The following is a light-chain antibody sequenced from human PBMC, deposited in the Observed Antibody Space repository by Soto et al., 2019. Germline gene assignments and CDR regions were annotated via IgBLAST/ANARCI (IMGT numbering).Light chain of an antibody. CDR3: KSYDNSLSGHVV. V-gene: IGLV1-40*01. CDR1: SSNIGALYD. Sequence: QSVLTQPPSVSGAPGQRVTISCTGSSSNIGALYDVNWYQQLPGTAPKLLIYDNNNRPSGVPDRFSGSKSGTSASLAITGLQAEDEADYYCKSYDNSLSGHVVFGGGPKLTVL. J-gene: IGLJ2*01. CDR2: DNN.